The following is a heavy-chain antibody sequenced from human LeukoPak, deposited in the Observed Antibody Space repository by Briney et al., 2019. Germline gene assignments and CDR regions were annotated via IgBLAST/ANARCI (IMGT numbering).Heavy chain of an antibody. CDR1: GFTFSSYA. Sequence: PGGSLRLSCAASGFTFSSYAMSWVRQAPGKGLEWVSAISGSGGSTYYADSVKGRFTISRDNSKNTLYLQMNSLRAEDTAVYYCARMTDYDFWSGYSVNWFDPWGQGTLVTVSS. V-gene: IGHV3-23*01. CDR3: ARMTDYDFWSGYSVNWFDP. D-gene: IGHD3-3*01. CDR2: ISGSGGST. J-gene: IGHJ5*02.